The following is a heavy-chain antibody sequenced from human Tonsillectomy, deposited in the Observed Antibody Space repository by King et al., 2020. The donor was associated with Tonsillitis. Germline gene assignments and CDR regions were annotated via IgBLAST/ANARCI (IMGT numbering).Heavy chain of an antibody. CDR3: ARGRRSYCSGGSCPNGRYWFDP. CDR1: GGSFSGYY. V-gene: IGHV4-34*01. D-gene: IGHD2-15*01. CDR2: INHSGST. J-gene: IGHJ5*02. Sequence: VQLQQWGAGLLKPSETLSLTCAVYGGSFSGYYWSWIRQPPGKGLEWIGEINHSGSTNYNPSLKSRVTISVDTSENQFSLKLSSVTAADTAVYYCARGRRSYCSGGSCPNGRYWFDPWGQGTLVTVSS.